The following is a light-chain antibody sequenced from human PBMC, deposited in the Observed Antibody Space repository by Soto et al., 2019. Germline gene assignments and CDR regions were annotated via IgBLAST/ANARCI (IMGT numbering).Light chain of an antibody. Sequence: QSALTQPASVSGSPGQSITISCTGTSSDVGGYNYVSWYQQHPGKAPKLMIYDVSNRPSGVSNRFSGSKSGNTAFLTISGLQAEDEADYYCSSYTSSSTRLVVFGGGTQLTVL. V-gene: IGLV2-14*01. J-gene: IGLJ2*01. CDR1: SSDVGGYNY. CDR2: DVS. CDR3: SSYTSSSTRLVV.